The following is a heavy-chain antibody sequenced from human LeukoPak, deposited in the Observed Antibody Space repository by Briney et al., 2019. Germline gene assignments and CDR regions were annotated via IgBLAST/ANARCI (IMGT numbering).Heavy chain of an antibody. D-gene: IGHD1-14*01. CDR1: GFPFSSCE. CDR3: ARDFGIVDNRFDY. J-gene: IGHJ4*02. V-gene: IGHV3-48*03. CDR2: ISSNGGTI. Sequence: GGSLRLSCAASGFPFSSCEMNWVRQAPGQGLEWISYISSNGGTIYYADSVKGRFTISRDNAKNSLYLQMSSLRVEDTAVYYCARDFGIVDNRFDYWGQGALVTVSS.